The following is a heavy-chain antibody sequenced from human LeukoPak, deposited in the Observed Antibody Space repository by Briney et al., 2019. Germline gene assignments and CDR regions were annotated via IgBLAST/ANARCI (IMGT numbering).Heavy chain of an antibody. J-gene: IGHJ3*02. V-gene: IGHV1-69*02. Sequence: ASVKVSCKASGGTFSSYTISWVRQAPGQGLEWMGRIIPILGIANYAQKFQGRVAITADKSTSTAYMELSSLRSEDTAVYYCASPRALYCSSTSCQTANGAFDIWGQGTMVTVSS. D-gene: IGHD2-2*01. CDR3: ASPRALYCSSTSCQTANGAFDI. CDR1: GGTFSSYT. CDR2: IIPILGIA.